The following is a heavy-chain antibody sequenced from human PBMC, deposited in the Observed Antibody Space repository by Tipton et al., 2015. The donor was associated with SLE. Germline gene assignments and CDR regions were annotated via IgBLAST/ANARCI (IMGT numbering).Heavy chain of an antibody. D-gene: IGHD3-10*01. V-gene: IGHV3-30*02. CDR3: AKVHTSGSQYLGY. Sequence: SLRLSCAASGFTFSSYGMHWVRQAPGKGLEWVAFIQYDGSNEHYADSVKGRLTISRDNSQNTLYLQMSSLGAEDTAMYYCAKVHTSGSQYLGYWGQGTLVAVSS. CDR2: IQYDGSNE. CDR1: GFTFSSYG. J-gene: IGHJ4*02.